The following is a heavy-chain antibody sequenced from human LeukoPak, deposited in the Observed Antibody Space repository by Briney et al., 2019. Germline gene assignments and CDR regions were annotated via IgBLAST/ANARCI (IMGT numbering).Heavy chain of an antibody. Sequence: PSETLSLTCAVYGGSFSGYYWSWIRQPPGKGLEWIGEINHSGSTNYNPSLKSRVTISVDTSKNQFSLKLSSVTAADTAVYYCARLNFWSGYYPDYWGQGTLVTVSS. CDR1: GGSFSGYY. D-gene: IGHD3-3*01. CDR3: ARLNFWSGYYPDY. CDR2: INHSGST. V-gene: IGHV4-34*01. J-gene: IGHJ4*02.